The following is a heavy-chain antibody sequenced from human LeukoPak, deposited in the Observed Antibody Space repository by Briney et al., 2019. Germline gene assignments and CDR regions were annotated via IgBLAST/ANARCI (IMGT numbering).Heavy chain of an antibody. Sequence: GASVKVSCKASGYTFTSYYMHWVRQAPGQGLEWMGIINPSGGSTSYAQKFQGRVTMTRDTSTSTVYMELSSLRSEDTAVYYCARDQHTRTTYYYGSGEDWYFDLWGRGTLVTVSS. V-gene: IGHV1-46*01. CDR1: GYTFTSYY. CDR3: ARDQHTRTTYYYGSGEDWYFDL. J-gene: IGHJ2*01. CDR2: INPSGGST. D-gene: IGHD3-10*01.